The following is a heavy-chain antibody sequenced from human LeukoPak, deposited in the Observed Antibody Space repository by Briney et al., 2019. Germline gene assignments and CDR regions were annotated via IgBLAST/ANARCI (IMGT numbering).Heavy chain of an antibody. V-gene: IGHV4-59*01. D-gene: IGHD3-16*01. Sequence: SETLSLTCTVSGGSISSYYWSWIRQPPGKGLEWIGYIYYSGSSNYNPSLKSRVTISVDTSKNQFSLKLSSVTAADTAVYYCARAHYDYVWGSYHYFDYWGQGTLVTVSS. CDR1: GGSISSYY. CDR2: IYYSGSS. CDR3: ARAHYDYVWGSYHYFDY. J-gene: IGHJ4*02.